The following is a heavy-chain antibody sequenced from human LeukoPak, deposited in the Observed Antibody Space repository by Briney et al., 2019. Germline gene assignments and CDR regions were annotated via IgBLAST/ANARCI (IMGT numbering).Heavy chain of an antibody. J-gene: IGHJ4*02. CDR1: GFTFSYYT. CDR3: ATSRTFDY. Sequence: GGSLRLSCAASGFTFSYYTMHWVRQAPGKGLGWVSRINSDVSSTSYADSVKGRFTISRDNAKNTVYLQMNSLRAEDTAVYYCATSRTFDYWGQGTLVTVSS. V-gene: IGHV3-74*01. CDR2: INSDVSST.